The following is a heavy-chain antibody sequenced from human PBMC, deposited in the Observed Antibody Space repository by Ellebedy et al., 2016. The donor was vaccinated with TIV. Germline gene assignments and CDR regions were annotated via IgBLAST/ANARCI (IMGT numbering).Heavy chain of an antibody. CDR2: INTDGTFT. V-gene: IGHV3-74*01. D-gene: IGHD6-19*01. J-gene: IGHJ4*02. Sequence: GESLKISCAASGFTFRSYWMHWVRQAPGKGLVWVSRINTDGTFTTYADSVKGRFTISRDNAKNTLYLQMNSLTAEDTAVYYCAREVLVAGTTHFDYWGQGTLVSVSS. CDR3: AREVLVAGTTHFDY. CDR1: GFTFRSYW.